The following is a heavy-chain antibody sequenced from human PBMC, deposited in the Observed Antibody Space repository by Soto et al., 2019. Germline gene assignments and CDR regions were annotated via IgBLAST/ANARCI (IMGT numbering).Heavy chain of an antibody. CDR1: GGSISNNDFY. Sequence: SETLSLTCTVSGGSISNNDFYWAWIRQPPRKGLQWIGSFSYSGNTYYSPSLKSRVTVSVDTSKNQFSLKVSSVTAADTAIYYCAKPSTRDYYYGMDVWGQGTTVTVSS. CDR3: AKPSTRDYYYGMDV. V-gene: IGHV4-39*01. D-gene: IGHD2-2*01. CDR2: FSYSGNT. J-gene: IGHJ6*02.